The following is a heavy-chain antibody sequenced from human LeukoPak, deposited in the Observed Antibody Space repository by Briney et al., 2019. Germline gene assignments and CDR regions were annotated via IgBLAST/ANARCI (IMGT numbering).Heavy chain of an antibody. CDR2: IKQDGSEK. Sequence: GGSLRLSCAASGFTFSRYWMTWVRQAPGEGLEWVANIKQDGSEKYYVDSVKGRFTVSRDNAKNSLYLQMNSLRAEDTAVYYCTRDVLLHPGDDYWGQGTLVTVSS. D-gene: IGHD3-3*01. V-gene: IGHV3-7*04. CDR3: TRDVLLHPGDDY. J-gene: IGHJ4*02. CDR1: GFTFSRYW.